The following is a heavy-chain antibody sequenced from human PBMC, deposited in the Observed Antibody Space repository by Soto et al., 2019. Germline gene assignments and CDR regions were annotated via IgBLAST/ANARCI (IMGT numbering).Heavy chain of an antibody. CDR1: GGSISSYY. CDR3: ARSDGYTIPVFGY. Sequence: RLPETLSLTCTVSGGSISSYYWSWIRQPPRKGLEWIGYIYYSGSTNYNPTLKSRVTISVDTSKSQFSLKLSSVTAADTAVYYCARSDGYTIPVFGYWGQGTMGTVSS. CDR2: IYYSGST. V-gene: IGHV4-59*01. J-gene: IGHJ4*02. D-gene: IGHD2-2*02.